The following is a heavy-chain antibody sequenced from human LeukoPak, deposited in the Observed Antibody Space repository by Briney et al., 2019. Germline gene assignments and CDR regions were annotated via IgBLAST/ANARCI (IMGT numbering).Heavy chain of an antibody. CDR1: GGSFSGYY. D-gene: IGHD6-13*01. Sequence: NPSETLSLTCAVYGGSFSGYYWSWIRQPPGKGLEWIGEINHSGSTHYHPSLNGRVTISVDTSKNQFSLKLSSVTAADTAVYYCATVPYSSSPFDYWGQGTLVTVSS. V-gene: IGHV4-34*01. J-gene: IGHJ4*02. CDR3: ATVPYSSSPFDY. CDR2: INHSGST.